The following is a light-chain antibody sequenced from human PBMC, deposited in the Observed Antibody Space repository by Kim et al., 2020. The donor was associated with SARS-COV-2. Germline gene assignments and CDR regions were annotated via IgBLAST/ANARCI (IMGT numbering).Light chain of an antibody. V-gene: IGLV2-14*01. CDR3: SSYTSSSTV. Sequence: QSALTQPASVSGSPGQSITISCTGTSSDVGGYNYVSWYQQHPGKAPKLMIYDVSKRPSGVSNRFSGSKSGNTASLTISGLQAEDEPDYYCSSYTSSSTVFGGGTQLTVL. CDR2: DVS. CDR1: SSDVGGYNY. J-gene: IGLJ7*01.